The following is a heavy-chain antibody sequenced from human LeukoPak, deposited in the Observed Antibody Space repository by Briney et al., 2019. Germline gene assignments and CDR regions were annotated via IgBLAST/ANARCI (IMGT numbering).Heavy chain of an antibody. CDR2: VGGSGGDT. J-gene: IGHJ4*02. V-gene: IGHV3-23*01. CDR1: GFTFRSYA. D-gene: IGHD3-16*01. CDR3: AKDIGGSGAY. Sequence: GGTLRLSCAASGFTFRSYAMSWVRQAPGKGLEWVSAVGGSGGDTYYADSVKGRFTISRDNSKNTVYLQMNSLRAEDTAIYYCAKDIGGSGAYWGQGTLVTVSS.